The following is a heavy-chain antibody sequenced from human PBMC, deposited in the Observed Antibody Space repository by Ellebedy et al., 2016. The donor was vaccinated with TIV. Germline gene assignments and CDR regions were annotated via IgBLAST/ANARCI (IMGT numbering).Heavy chain of an antibody. D-gene: IGHD1-26*01. J-gene: IGHJ6*02. CDR1: GFTFSSYA. CDR3: AKEGGSGGATIYYYYYGMDV. V-gene: IGHV3-23*01. CDR2: ISGSGGST. Sequence: GGSLRLSCAASGFTFSSYAMSWVRQAPGKGLEWVSAISGSGGSTYYADSVKGRFTISRDNSKNTLYLQMNSLRAEDTAVYYCAKEGGSGGATIYYYYYGMDVWGQGTTVTVSS.